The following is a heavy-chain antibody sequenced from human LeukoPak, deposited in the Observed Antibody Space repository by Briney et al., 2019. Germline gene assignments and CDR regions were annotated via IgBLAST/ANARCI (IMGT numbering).Heavy chain of an antibody. CDR1: GFTFSSYA. CDR3: ARDLAWGAFDY. D-gene: IGHD7-27*01. J-gene: IGHJ4*02. Sequence: GGSLRLSCAASGFTFSSYAIHWVRQAPGKGLEWVAVISYDGSNKYYADSVKGRFTISRDDSKNTLSLQMNSLRVEDTAVYHCARDLAWGAFDYWGQGILVTVSS. V-gene: IGHV3-30*04. CDR2: ISYDGSNK.